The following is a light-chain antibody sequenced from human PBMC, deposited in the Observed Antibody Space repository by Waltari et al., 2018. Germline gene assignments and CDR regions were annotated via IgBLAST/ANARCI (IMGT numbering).Light chain of an antibody. J-gene: IGLJ3*02. CDR3: CSYAGSYTWV. Sequence: SALTQPRSVSGSPGQSVPISCPGTTHDLGSYNYVSWYQQHPGKAPKLIILDVTKRPSGVPDRLSGSKSGNTASLTISGLRAEDEAEYYCCSYAGSYTWVFGGGTKLTVV. V-gene: IGLV2-11*01. CDR2: DVT. CDR1: THDLGSYNY.